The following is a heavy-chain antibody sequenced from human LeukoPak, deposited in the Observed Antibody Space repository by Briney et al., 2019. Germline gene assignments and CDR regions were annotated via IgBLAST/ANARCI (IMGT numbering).Heavy chain of an antibody. D-gene: IGHD4-17*01. CDR2: INPSGGST. CDR1: GYTFTSYY. V-gene: IGHV1-46*01. J-gene: IGHJ4*02. Sequence: ASVKVSCKASGYTFTSYYMHWVRQAPGQGLEWMGIINPSGGSTSYAQKFQGRVTMTRDMSTSTAYMELSSLRSEDTAVYYCARSEATVTTFDYWGQGTLVTVSS. CDR3: ARSEATVTTFDY.